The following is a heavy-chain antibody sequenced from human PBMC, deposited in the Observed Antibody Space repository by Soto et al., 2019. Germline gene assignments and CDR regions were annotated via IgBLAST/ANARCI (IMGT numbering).Heavy chain of an antibody. D-gene: IGHD3-9*01. J-gene: IGHJ4*02. CDR1: GFTFSIYS. V-gene: IGHV3-48*01. Sequence: GGSLRLSCAASGFTFSIYSMNWVRQAPGKGLEWASSISSSSGSIYYADSVKGRFTISRDNAKNSLYLQMNSLRAEDTAVYYCARVVRDILTGSYYFDYWGQGTLVTVSS. CDR3: ARVVRDILTGSYYFDY. CDR2: ISSSSGSI.